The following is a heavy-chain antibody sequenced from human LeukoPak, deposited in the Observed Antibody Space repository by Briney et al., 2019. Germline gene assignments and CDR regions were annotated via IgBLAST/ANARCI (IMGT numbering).Heavy chain of an antibody. D-gene: IGHD3-10*01. V-gene: IGHV4-59*08. CDR3: ARHGRGDLYYFDY. CDR2: IYYSGST. Sequence: SETLSLTCTVSGGSISSYYWSWIRQPPGKGLEWIGYIYYSGSTNYNLSLKSRVTISVDTSKNQFSLKLSSVTAADTAVYYCARHGRGDLYYFDYWGQGTLVTVSS. J-gene: IGHJ4*02. CDR1: GGSISSYY.